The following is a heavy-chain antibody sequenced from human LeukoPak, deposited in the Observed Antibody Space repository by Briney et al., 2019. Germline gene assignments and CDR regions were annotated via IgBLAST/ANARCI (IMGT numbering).Heavy chain of an antibody. CDR2: IASDGSST. Sequence: GGSLRLSCAASGFAFSSYWMNWVRQAPGRGLVWVSRIASDGSSTTYADSVKGRFSISRDNAKNTLYLQMNSLRVEDTAVYYCARGRPHGNDYWGQGTLVTVSS. CDR3: ARGRPHGNDY. V-gene: IGHV3-74*01. J-gene: IGHJ4*02. CDR1: GFAFSSYW. D-gene: IGHD4-23*01.